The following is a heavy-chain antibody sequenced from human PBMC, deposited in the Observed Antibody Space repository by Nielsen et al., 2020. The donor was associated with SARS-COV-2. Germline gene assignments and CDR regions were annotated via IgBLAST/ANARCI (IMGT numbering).Heavy chain of an antibody. Sequence: ASVKVSCKASGYTFTSYDINWVRQATGQGLEWMGWMNPNSGNTGYAQKFQGRVTMTRNTSISTAYMELSSLRSEDTAVYYCARDPGYSSSWYYYYYGMDVWGQGTTVTVSS. V-gene: IGHV1-8*01. CDR3: ARDPGYSSSWYYYYYGMDV. CDR1: GYTFTSYD. J-gene: IGHJ6*02. CDR2: MNPNSGNT. D-gene: IGHD6-13*01.